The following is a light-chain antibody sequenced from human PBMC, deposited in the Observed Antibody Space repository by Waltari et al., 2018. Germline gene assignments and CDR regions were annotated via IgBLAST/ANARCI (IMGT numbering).Light chain of an antibody. V-gene: IGLV2-11*01. J-gene: IGLJ2*01. CDR1: SSDVGGYNY. CDR2: DVT. Sequence: QSALTQPRSVSGSPGQSVAISCTGTSSDVGGYNYVSWYQQHPGKAPKLMIYDVTNRPSGVPCRFSGSKSGNTASLTISGLQADDEADYYCCSYAGPFGGGTKLTVL. CDR3: CSYAGP.